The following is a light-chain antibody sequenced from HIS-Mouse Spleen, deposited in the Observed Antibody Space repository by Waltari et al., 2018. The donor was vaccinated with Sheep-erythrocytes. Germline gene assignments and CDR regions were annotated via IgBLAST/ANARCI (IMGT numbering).Light chain of an antibody. CDR3: QQFNNYPRT. CDR1: QGISSA. V-gene: IGKV1D-13*01. CDR2: DAS. Sequence: AIQLTQYPSSLSASVGERVTITCRASQGISSALAWYQQKQGKAPKLLIYDASSLESGVPSRFSGSGSGTDFTLTISSLQPEDFATYYCQQFNNYPRTFGQGTKVEIK. J-gene: IGKJ1*01.